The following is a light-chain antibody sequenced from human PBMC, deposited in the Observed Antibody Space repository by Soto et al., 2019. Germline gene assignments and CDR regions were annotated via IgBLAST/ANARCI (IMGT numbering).Light chain of an antibody. J-gene: IGKJ1*01. Sequence: DIQLTQSPSTLSASVGDRVTITCRASQSTSTWLAWYQQKPGKAPKLLIYRASSLHTGVPSRFSGSRSGTEFTLTISSLQPDDFATYYFQQYNTYFRTFVQGTKVEIE. V-gene: IGKV1-5*03. CDR3: QQYNTYFRT. CDR1: QSTSTW. CDR2: RAS.